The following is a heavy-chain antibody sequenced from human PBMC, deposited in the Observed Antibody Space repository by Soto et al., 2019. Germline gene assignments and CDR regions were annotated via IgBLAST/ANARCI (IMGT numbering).Heavy chain of an antibody. Sequence: PSETLSLTCDVSGASIKSDTWWTWVRQSPGKGLEWIGEIYHNGRAFDNPSLKGRVTISIDKSNNQFSLNLTSVTAADTAVYYCARAASVLVAKGFDLWGQGTLVPVSS. V-gene: IGHV4-4*02. J-gene: IGHJ4*02. CDR3: ARAASVLVAKGFDL. D-gene: IGHD2-8*02. CDR1: GASIKSDTW. CDR2: IYHNGRA.